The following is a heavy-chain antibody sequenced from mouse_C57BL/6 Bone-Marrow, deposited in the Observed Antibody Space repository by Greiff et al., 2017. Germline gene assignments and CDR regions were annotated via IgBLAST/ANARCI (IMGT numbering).Heavy chain of an antibody. CDR1: GYTFTGYW. V-gene: IGHV1-9*01. CDR3: ARGEWLLRFAY. CDR2: ILPGSGRT. J-gene: IGHJ3*01. D-gene: IGHD2-3*01. Sequence: VQLQQSGAELMKPGASVKISCKATGYTFTGYWIEWVKQRPGNGLEWIGEILPGSGRTNYNENFKGKATFTADTSSNTAYMQLSSLTTEDSAIYYCARGEWLLRFAYWGQGTLVTVSA.